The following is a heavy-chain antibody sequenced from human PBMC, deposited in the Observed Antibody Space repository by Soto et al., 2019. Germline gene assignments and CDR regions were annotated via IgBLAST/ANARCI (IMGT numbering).Heavy chain of an antibody. Sequence: SETLSLTCAVSGGSISSGGYSWSWIRQPPGKGLEWIGYIYHSGSTYYNPSLKSRVTISVDRSKNQFSLKLSSVTAADTAVYYCATSDYGGDGGLDYWGQGTLVTVSS. J-gene: IGHJ4*02. D-gene: IGHD4-17*01. CDR3: ATSDYGGDGGLDY. CDR2: IYHSGST. V-gene: IGHV4-30-2*01. CDR1: GGSISSGGYS.